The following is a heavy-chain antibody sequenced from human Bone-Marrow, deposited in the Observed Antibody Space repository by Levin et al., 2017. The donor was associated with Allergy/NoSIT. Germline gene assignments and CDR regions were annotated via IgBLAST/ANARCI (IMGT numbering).Heavy chain of an antibody. CDR1: GFTFGDYA. Sequence: PGGSLRLSCTASGFTFGDYAMSWFRQAPGKGLEWVGFIRSKAYGGTTEYAASVKGRFTISRDDSKSIAYLQMNSLKTEDTAVYYCTRESYYYDSSGYYGPETITVPPPFDYWGQGTLVTVSS. CDR3: TRESYYYDSSGYYGPETITVPPPFDY. J-gene: IGHJ4*02. CDR2: IRSKAYGGTT. D-gene: IGHD3-22*01. V-gene: IGHV3-49*03.